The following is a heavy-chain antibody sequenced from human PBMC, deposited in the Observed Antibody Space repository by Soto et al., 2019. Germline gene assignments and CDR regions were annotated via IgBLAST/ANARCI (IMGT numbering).Heavy chain of an antibody. J-gene: IGHJ4*02. CDR1: GGSFSGYY. CDR2: INHSGST. D-gene: IGHD2-15*01. V-gene: IGHV4-34*01. CDR3: ARGDEVESGGSCYSDY. Sequence: QVQLQQWGAGLLKPSETLSLTCAVYGGSFSGYYWSWIRQPPGKGLEWIGEINHSGSTNYNPSLKSRVTISVDTSKNQFSLKLSSVTAADTAVYYCARGDEVESGGSCYSDYWGQGTLVTVSS.